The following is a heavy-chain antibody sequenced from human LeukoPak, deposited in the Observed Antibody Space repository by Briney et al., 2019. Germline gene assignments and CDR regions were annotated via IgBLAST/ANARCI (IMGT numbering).Heavy chain of an antibody. CDR2: IKQDGSEK. V-gene: IGHV3-7*01. J-gene: IGHJ4*02. Sequence: GSLRLSCAASGLTFSSYWMSWVRQAPGKGRGWVANIKQDGSEKYYVDSVKGRFTISRDNAKNSLYLHMNSLRAEDTAVYYCARVRGLKVTFDYWGQGTLVTVSS. CDR3: ARVRGLKVTFDY. CDR1: GLTFSSYW. D-gene: IGHD5/OR15-5a*01.